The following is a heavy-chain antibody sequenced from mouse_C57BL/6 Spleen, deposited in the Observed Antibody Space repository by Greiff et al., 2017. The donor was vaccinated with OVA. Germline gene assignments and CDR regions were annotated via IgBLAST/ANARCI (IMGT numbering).Heavy chain of an antibody. CDR1: GYTFTSYW. Sequence: QVQLQQPGAELAKPGASVKMSCKASGYTFTSYWITWVKQRPGQGLEWIGDIYPGSGSTNYNEKFKSKATLTVDTSSSTAYMQLSSLTSEDSAVYYCARHYYYGSSYGFDYWGQGTTLTVSS. CDR2: IYPGSGST. CDR3: ARHYYYGSSYGFDY. V-gene: IGHV1-55*01. D-gene: IGHD1-1*01. J-gene: IGHJ2*01.